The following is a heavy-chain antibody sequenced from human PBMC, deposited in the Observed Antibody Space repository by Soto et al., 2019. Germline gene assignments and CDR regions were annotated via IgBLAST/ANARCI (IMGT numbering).Heavy chain of an antibody. CDR2: INWKSDTI. CDR3: IKDNKNTLSVDY. J-gene: IGHJ4*02. CDR1: GFTFNYYG. D-gene: IGHD2-2*02. V-gene: IGHV3-9*01. Sequence: EVQLVESGGGLVQPGKSLRLSCAASGFTFNYYGMHWVRQAPGRGLEWVSHINWKSDTIDYADSVKGRFTISRDSAKNSLYLQMNSLRAEDTALYYCIKDNKNTLSVDYWGQGTLVTFSS.